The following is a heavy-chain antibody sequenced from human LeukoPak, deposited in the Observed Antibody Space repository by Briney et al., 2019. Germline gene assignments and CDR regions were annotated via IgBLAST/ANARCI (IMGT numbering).Heavy chain of an antibody. J-gene: IGHJ4*02. V-gene: IGHV4-4*07. CDR2: TYTSGSL. CDR1: GGSISSYY. D-gene: IGHD5-18*01. Sequence: PSETLSLTCTVSGGSISSYYWSWIRQPAGKGLEWIGRTYTSGSLNYNPSLKSRVTMSVDTSMNQFSLKLSSVTAADTAVYYCALLSRGYQDYWGQGTLVTVSS. CDR3: ALLSRGYQDY.